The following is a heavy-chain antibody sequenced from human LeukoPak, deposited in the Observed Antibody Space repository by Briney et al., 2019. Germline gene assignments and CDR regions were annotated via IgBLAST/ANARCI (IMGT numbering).Heavy chain of an antibody. CDR1: GFTFSSYG. CDR2: ISYDGSNK. V-gene: IGHV3-30*18. D-gene: IGHD5-18*01. Sequence: GGSLRLSCAASGFTFSSYGMHWVRQAPGKGLEWVAVISYDGSNKYYADSVKGRFTISRDNSKNTLYLQMNSLRAEDTAVYYCAKDNRGYSYGYVVDYWGQGTLVTASS. CDR3: AKDNRGYSYGYVVDY. J-gene: IGHJ4*02.